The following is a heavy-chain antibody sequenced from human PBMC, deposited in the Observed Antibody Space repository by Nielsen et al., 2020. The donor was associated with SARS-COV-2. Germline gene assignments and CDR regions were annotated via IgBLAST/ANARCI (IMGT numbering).Heavy chain of an antibody. CDR2: ISNTGEIA. Sequence: GGSLRLSCAASGFTFSNYAMSWVRQAPGKGLEWVSSISNTGEIAYSADSVKGRFTISRDNSRSTLYLQMNSLRAEDTAVYYCARASLDEGDYGPTTYYPDYWGQGTLVTVSS. CDR1: GFTFSNYA. D-gene: IGHD4-17*01. J-gene: IGHJ4*02. CDR3: ARASLDEGDYGPTTYYPDY. V-gene: IGHV3-23*01.